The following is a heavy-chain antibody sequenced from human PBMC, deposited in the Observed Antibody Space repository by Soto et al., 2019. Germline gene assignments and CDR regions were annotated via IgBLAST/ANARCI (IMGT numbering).Heavy chain of an antibody. D-gene: IGHD3-9*01. V-gene: IGHV1-8*01. CDR2: MNSNSGNT. CDR1: GYTFTSYD. J-gene: IGHJ4*02. Sequence: ASVKVSCKASGYTFTSYDINWVRLATGQGLEWMGWMNSNSGNTGHAQKFQGRVTMTRNTSISTAYMELSSLRSEDTAVYYCARVLSGYSYSDYWGQGSLVTVSS. CDR3: ARVLSGYSYSDY.